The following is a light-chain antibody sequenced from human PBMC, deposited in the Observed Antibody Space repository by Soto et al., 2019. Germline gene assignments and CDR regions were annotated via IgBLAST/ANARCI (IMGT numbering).Light chain of an antibody. V-gene: IGLV2-14*01. Sequence: QSALTQPASVSGSPGQSITISCTGTSSDVGGYNYVSWYQQHAGKAPKLMIYDVSNRPSGVSNRFSGSKSGNTASLTISGLQAEDEADYYCSSYTSSIPYVFGTGTKLTVL. J-gene: IGLJ1*01. CDR2: DVS. CDR1: SSDVGGYNY. CDR3: SSYTSSIPYV.